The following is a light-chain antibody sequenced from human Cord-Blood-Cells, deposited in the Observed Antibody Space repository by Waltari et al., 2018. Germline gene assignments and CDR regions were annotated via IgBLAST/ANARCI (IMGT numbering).Light chain of an antibody. CDR3: NSRDSSGNHLV. J-gene: IGLJ2*01. CDR1: SLRSYY. Sequence: SSELTQDPAAAVAFGQTGRITCQGCSLRSYYASWYQQKPGQAHVLVIYGKNNRPSGIPDRFSGSSSGNTASVTITGAQAEDEADYYCNSRDSSGNHLVFGGGTKLTVL. V-gene: IGLV3-19*01. CDR2: GKN.